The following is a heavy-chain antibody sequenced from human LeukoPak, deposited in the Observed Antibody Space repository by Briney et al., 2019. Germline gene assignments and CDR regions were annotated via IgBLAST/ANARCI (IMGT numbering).Heavy chain of an antibody. V-gene: IGHV4-4*07. CDR1: GGSMNSYY. Sequence: SETLSLTCTVSGGSMNSYYWSWIRLPAGEGLEWIGRIYTSGSTNYNPSLKSRVTMSGDTSKNQFSLKRSSVTAADTAVYYCARDSGSYDYWGQGTLVPVSS. D-gene: IGHD1-26*01. J-gene: IGHJ4*02. CDR2: IYTSGST. CDR3: ARDSGSYDY.